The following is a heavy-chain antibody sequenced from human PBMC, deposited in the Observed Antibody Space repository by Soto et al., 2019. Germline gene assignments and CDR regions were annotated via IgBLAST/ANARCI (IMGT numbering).Heavy chain of an antibody. Sequence: SETLSLTCTVSGGSISSYYWSWIRQPPGKGLEWIGYIYYSGSTNYNPSLKSRVTISVDTSKNQFSLKLSSVTAADTAVYYCARDRIGWYWFDPWGQGTLVTVSS. V-gene: IGHV4-59*01. D-gene: IGHD2-15*01. J-gene: IGHJ5*02. CDR3: ARDRIGWYWFDP. CDR1: GGSISSYY. CDR2: IYYSGST.